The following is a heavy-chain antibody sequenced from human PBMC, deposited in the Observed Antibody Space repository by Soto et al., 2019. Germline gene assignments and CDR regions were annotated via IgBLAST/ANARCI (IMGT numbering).Heavy chain of an antibody. J-gene: IGHJ4*02. V-gene: IGHV3-23*01. Sequence: GGSLRLSCTASGFTFSTYAMSWVRQAPGKGLEWVSTIGGSGGNTYFADSVKGRFTSSRDNSKNTLYLQMSSLRAEDTAVYYCAKAATIAAAATDFDYWGQGTLVTVSS. D-gene: IGHD6-13*01. CDR3: AKAATIAAAATDFDY. CDR2: IGGSGGNT. CDR1: GFTFSTYA.